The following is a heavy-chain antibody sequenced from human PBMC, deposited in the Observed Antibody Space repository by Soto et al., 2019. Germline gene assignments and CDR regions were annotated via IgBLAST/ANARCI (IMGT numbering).Heavy chain of an antibody. Sequence: GGSLRLSCAASGLTFSSYSMNWVRQAPGKGLEWVSSISSSSSYIYYADSVKGRFTISRDNAKNSLYLQMNSMRAGDTAVYYCVSVLVVLDHGDLDAFDIWCQGTMVTVSS. V-gene: IGHV3-21*01. CDR1: GLTFSSYS. CDR3: VSVLVVLDHGDLDAFDI. CDR2: ISSSSSYI. D-gene: IGHD3-10*02. J-gene: IGHJ3*02.